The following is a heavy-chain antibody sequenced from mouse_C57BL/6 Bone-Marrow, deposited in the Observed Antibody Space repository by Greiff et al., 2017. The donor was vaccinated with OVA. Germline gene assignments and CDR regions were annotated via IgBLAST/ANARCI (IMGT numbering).Heavy chain of an antibody. Sequence: EVMLVESGEGLVKPGGSLKLSCAASGFTFSSYAMSWVRQTPEKRLEWVAYISSGGDYIYYADTVNGRFTISRDNARHTLYLQMSSLKSEDTAMYYCTRLLDAMDYWGQGTSVTVSS. CDR1: GFTFSSYA. CDR3: TRLLDAMDY. D-gene: IGHD2-1*01. CDR2: ISSGGDYI. V-gene: IGHV5-9-1*02. J-gene: IGHJ4*01.